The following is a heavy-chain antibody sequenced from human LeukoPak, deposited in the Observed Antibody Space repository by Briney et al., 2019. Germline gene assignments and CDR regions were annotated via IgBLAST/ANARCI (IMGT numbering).Heavy chain of an antibody. Sequence: GRSLRLSCAASGFTFDDYAMHWVRQAPGKGLEWVSGISWNSGSIGYADPVKGRFTISRDNAKNSLYLQMNSLRAEDMALYYCAKDITITIFGGRGAFDIWGQGTMVTVSS. J-gene: IGHJ3*02. CDR1: GFTFDDYA. CDR2: ISWNSGSI. CDR3: AKDITITIFGGRGAFDI. D-gene: IGHD3-3*01. V-gene: IGHV3-9*03.